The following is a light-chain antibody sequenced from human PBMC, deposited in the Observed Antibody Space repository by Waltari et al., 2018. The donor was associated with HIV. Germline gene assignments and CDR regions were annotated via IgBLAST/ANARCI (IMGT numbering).Light chain of an antibody. CDR3: QQYYSTPYT. CDR1: QSVLYSSNNKNY. CDR2: WAS. Sequence: GERATINCKSSQSVLYSSNNKNYLAWYQQKPGQPPKLLIYWASTRESGVPDRFSGSGSGTDFTLTISSLQAEDVAVYYCQQYYSTPYTFGQGTKLEIK. J-gene: IGKJ2*01. V-gene: IGKV4-1*01.